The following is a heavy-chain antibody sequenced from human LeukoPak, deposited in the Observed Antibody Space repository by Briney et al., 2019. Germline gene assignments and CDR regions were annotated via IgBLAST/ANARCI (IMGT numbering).Heavy chain of an antibody. Sequence: GGSLRLSCAASGFTFDDYGMSWVRQAPGKGLEWVSGINWNGGSTGYADSVKGRFTISRDNSKNTLYLQMNSLRAEDTAVYYCAKDRYGGNSGTFPDYWGQGTLVTVSS. CDR3: AKDRYGGNSGTFPDY. D-gene: IGHD4-23*01. CDR2: INWNGGST. CDR1: GFTFDDYG. V-gene: IGHV3-20*04. J-gene: IGHJ4*02.